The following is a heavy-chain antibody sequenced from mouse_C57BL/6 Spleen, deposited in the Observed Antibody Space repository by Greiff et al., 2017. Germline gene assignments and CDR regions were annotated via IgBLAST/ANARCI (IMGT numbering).Heavy chain of an antibody. D-gene: IGHD1-1*01. CDR3: ARRRQVTTVVARGYFDV. CDR1: GYTFTGYW. Sequence: VKLVESGAELMKPGASVKLSCKATGYTFTGYWIEWVKQRPGHGLEWIGEILPGSGSTNYNAKFKGKATVTADTSSNTAYMQLSSLTTEDSAIYYCARRRQVTTVVARGYFDVWGTGTTVTVSS. J-gene: IGHJ1*03. V-gene: IGHV1-9*01. CDR2: ILPGSGST.